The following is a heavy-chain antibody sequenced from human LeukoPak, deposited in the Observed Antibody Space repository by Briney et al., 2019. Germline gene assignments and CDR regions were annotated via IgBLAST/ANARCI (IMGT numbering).Heavy chain of an antibody. Sequence: SETLSLTCAVSGGSITTTDFDWAWIRQPPGQGFERIATISSGGKAYYYPSLMSRVTISVDTSKNQFSLDVTSVTAADTGLFYCARFKGGTGFDYWGRGILVIVS. V-gene: IGHV4-39*01. CDR1: GGSITTTDFD. CDR3: ARFKGGTGFDY. J-gene: IGHJ4*02. D-gene: IGHD1-26*01. CDR2: ISSGGKA.